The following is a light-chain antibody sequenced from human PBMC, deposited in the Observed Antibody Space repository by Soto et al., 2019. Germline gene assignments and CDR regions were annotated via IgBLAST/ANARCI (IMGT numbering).Light chain of an antibody. CDR3: QQFAISTT. CDR2: DAS. J-gene: IGKJ1*01. Sequence: IQMTQSPSTLSASVGDRVTITCRASHNIERWLAWYQQKPGKAPSLLIFDASTLHSGVPSRFSGSGSGTDFTLTISSLQPDDFATYYCQQFAISTTFDQGTKVEVK. V-gene: IGKV1-5*01. CDR1: HNIERW.